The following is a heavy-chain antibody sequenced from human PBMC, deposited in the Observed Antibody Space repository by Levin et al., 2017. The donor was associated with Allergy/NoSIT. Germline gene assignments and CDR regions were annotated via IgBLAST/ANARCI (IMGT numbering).Heavy chain of an antibody. V-gene: IGHV1-2*04. CDR3: ARDRRGTMIVVDGAWYFDL. Sequence: ASVKVSCKASGYTFTGYYMHWVRQAPGQGLEWMGWINPNSGGTNYAQKFQGWVTMTRDTSISTAYMELSRLRSDDTAVYYCARDRRGTMIVVDGAWYFDLWGRGTLVTVSS. D-gene: IGHD3-22*01. CDR1: GYTFTGYY. J-gene: IGHJ2*01. CDR2: INPNSGGT.